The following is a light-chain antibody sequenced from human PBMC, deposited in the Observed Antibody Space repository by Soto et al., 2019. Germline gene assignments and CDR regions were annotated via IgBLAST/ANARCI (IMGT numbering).Light chain of an antibody. V-gene: IGLV1-44*01. CDR2: SND. CDR1: TSNIGSNT. CDR3: AIWDLTLSAWV. Sequence: QSVLTQPPSASGTPGQRVTISCSGTTSNIGSNTVSWYHHLPGTAPKLLIYSNDQRPSGVPDRFSGSKSGTSASLAISGLQAEDGADYYCAIWDLTLSAWVFGGGTKLTVL. J-gene: IGLJ3*02.